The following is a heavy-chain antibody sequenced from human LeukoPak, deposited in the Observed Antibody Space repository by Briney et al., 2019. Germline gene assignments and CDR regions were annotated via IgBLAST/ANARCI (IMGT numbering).Heavy chain of an antibody. D-gene: IGHD3-10*02. Sequence: GGTLRLSSAASGFTISRYWMHWVRQAPGKGLVWVSRINSDGSSTNYADSGKGRFTISRDNAKNTLYLQMNSLRAEDTAVYYCAREIGVSGELSSVYYYYMDVWGKGTTVTVSS. CDR1: GFTISRYW. J-gene: IGHJ6*03. V-gene: IGHV3-74*01. CDR2: INSDGSST. CDR3: AREIGVSGELSSVYYYYMDV.